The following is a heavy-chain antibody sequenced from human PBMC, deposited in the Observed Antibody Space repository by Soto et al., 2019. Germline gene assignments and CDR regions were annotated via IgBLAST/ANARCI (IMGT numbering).Heavy chain of an antibody. CDR3: ARDEYSGTTPWFDP. D-gene: IGHD1-1*01. CDR1: GFTFSSYG. CDR2: IWYDGSNK. V-gene: IGHV3-33*01. Sequence: GGSLRLSCAASGFTFSSYGMHWVRQAPGKGLEWVAVIWYDGSNKYYADSVKGRFTISRDNSKNTLYLQMNSLRAEDTAVYYCARDEYSGTTPWFDPWGRGTLVTVSS. J-gene: IGHJ5*02.